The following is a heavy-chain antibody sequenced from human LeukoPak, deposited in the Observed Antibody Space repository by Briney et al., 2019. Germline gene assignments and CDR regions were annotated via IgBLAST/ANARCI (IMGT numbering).Heavy chain of an antibody. V-gene: IGHV4-39*01. CDR2: NYYSGST. CDR1: GVSITSYY. D-gene: IGHD6-13*01. CDR3: ARHSYTSSWQRGYWYFDL. Sequence: SSETLSLTCTVSGVSITSYYWSWIRQPPGKGLEWIGTNYYSGSTYYNPSLKSRVTISVDTSKNQFSLKLSSVTAADTAVYHCARHSYTSSWQRGYWYFDLWGRGTLVTVSS. J-gene: IGHJ2*01.